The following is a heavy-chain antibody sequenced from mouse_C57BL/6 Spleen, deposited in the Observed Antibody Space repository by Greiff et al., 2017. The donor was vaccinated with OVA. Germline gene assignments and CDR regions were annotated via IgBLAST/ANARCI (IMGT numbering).Heavy chain of an antibody. J-gene: IGHJ1*03. V-gene: IGHV1-43*01. D-gene: IGHD2-1*01. Sequence: VQLQQSGPELVKPGASVKISCKASGYSFTGYYMHWVKQSSEKSLEWIGEINPSTGGTSYNQKFKGKATLTGDKSSSTAYMQLKSLTSEDSAVYYCARADILYGNPRYFDVWGTGTTVTVSS. CDR3: ARADILYGNPRYFDV. CDR1: GYSFTGYY. CDR2: INPSTGGT.